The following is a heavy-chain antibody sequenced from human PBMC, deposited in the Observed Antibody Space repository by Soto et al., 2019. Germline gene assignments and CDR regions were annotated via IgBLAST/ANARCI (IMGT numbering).Heavy chain of an antibody. CDR1: GGTFSSYA. Sequence: SVKVSCKASGGTFSSYAISWVRQAPGQGLEWMGGIIPIFGTANYAQKFQGRVTITADESTSTAYMELSSLRSEDTAVYYCARDQVLYCSGGSCYGAGYYYYGMDVWGQGTTVTVSS. D-gene: IGHD2-15*01. J-gene: IGHJ6*02. CDR2: IIPIFGTA. CDR3: ARDQVLYCSGGSCYGAGYYYYGMDV. V-gene: IGHV1-69*13.